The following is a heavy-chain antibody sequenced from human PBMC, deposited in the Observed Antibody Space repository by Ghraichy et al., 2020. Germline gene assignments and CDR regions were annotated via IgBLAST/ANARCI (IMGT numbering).Heavy chain of an antibody. CDR2: IYYSGST. V-gene: IGHV4-61*01. Sequence: SETLSLTCTVSGGSVSSGSYYWSWIRQPPGKGLEWIGYIYYSGSTNYNPSLKSRVTISADTSKNQFSLKLSSVTAADTAVYFCARAEDSSSWYGTDYWGQGTLVTVSS. J-gene: IGHJ4*02. D-gene: IGHD6-13*01. CDR1: GGSVSSGSYY. CDR3: ARAEDSSSWYGTDY.